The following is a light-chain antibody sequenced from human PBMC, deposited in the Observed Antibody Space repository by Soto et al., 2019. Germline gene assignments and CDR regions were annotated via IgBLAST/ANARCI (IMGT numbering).Light chain of an antibody. V-gene: IGKV1-8*01. CDR2: AAS. J-gene: IGKJ4*01. Sequence: AIRMTQSPSSFSASTGDRVTITCRAGQGISSYLAWYQQKPGKAPKLLIYAASTLQSGLPSRFSGSGSGTDFTLTISCLQSEDFATYYCQQYYSYPLTFGGGTKVDIK. CDR3: QQYYSYPLT. CDR1: QGISSY.